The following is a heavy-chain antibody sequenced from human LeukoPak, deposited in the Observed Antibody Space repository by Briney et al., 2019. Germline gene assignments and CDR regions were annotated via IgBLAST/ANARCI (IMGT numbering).Heavy chain of an antibody. Sequence: ASVKVSCKASGYTFTGYYMHWVRQAPGQELEWMGWINPNSGGTNYAQKFQGRVTMTRDTSISTAYMELSRLRSDDTAVYYRARVGMIVVDEDAFDIWGQGTMVTVSS. J-gene: IGHJ3*02. CDR3: ARVGMIVVDEDAFDI. D-gene: IGHD3-22*01. CDR2: INPNSGGT. CDR1: GYTFTGYY. V-gene: IGHV1-2*02.